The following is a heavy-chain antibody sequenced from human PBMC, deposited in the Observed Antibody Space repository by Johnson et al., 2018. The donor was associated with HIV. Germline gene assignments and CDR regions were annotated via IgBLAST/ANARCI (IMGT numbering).Heavy chain of an antibody. V-gene: IGHV3-30*14. CDR1: EFTVSSYA. D-gene: IGHD1-7*01. Sequence: QVQLVESGGKLIQQGGSLRLSCAASEFTVSSYAMHWVRQAPGKGLEWVAVISYDGSNKYYADYVKGRFTISRDNSKNTLYLQMNSLRAEDTAVYYCARLETSRRDAFDIWGQGTMVTVSS. CDR2: ISYDGSNK. CDR3: ARLETSRRDAFDI. J-gene: IGHJ3*02.